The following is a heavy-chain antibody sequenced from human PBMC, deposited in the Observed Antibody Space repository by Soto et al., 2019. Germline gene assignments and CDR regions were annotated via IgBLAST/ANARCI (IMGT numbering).Heavy chain of an antibody. CDR3: ARGGGIVGLTATHDH. J-gene: IGHJ5*02. CDR1: GYTFTSYY. D-gene: IGHD2-21*02. CDR2: INPSGGYT. V-gene: IGHV1-46*03. Sequence: ASVKVSCKASGYTFTSYYMNWVRQAPGQGLEWLGIINPSGGYTTYAQRFLGRVTMTSDTSTSTVHMELGSLTSEDTAVYYCARGGGIVGLTATHDHWGQGTLVTVSS.